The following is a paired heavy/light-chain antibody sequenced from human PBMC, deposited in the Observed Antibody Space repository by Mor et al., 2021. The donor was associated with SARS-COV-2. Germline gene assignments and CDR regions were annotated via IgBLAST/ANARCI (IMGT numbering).Light chain of an antibody. CDR1: QDIGKA. Sequence: DIQMTQSPSSLSASVGDRVSITCRASQDIGKAVAWLQKKPGEAPKRLFYAASRLQGGVPSRFSGSGSGTEFTLTISSLQPEDFATYYCLQHIGLPYSLGQGTKLEIK. CDR2: AAS. V-gene: IGKV1-17*01. CDR3: LQHIGLPYS. J-gene: IGKJ2*03.
Heavy chain of an antibody. CDR3: TTVPGDADGYSFDY. Sequence: EEHLVESGGGLVEPGGSLRLSCAASGFTFASAWLNWVRQPPGKGLEWVGRIISKAHGETTYYAAPVEGRFTISRDDSTSTVYLEMNSLITEDTAVYYCTTVPGDADGYSFDYWGQGAQVTVSS. J-gene: IGHJ4*02. V-gene: IGHV3-15*01. CDR1: GFTFASAW. D-gene: IGHD3-22*01. CDR2: IISKAHGETT.